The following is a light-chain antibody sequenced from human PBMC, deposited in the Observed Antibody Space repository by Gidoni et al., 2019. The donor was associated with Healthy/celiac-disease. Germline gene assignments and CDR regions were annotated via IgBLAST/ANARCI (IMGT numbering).Light chain of an antibody. J-gene: IGKJ5*01. CDR1: QSVSSY. CDR3: QQRSNWPRSIT. Sequence: EIVLTQSTATLSLSPGERATLSCRASQSVSSYLAWYQQKPGQAPRLLIYDASNRATGIPARFSGIGSGTDFTLTISSLEPEDFAVYYCQQRSNWPRSITFGQGTRLEIK. V-gene: IGKV3-11*01. CDR2: DAS.